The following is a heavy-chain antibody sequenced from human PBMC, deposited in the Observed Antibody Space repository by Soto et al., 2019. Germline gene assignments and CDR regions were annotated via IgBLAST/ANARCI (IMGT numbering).Heavy chain of an antibody. Sequence: SGPTLVNPIQPLPLTCTFSGSSLSTRGVGVACSRQPPGKAREWLALIFWDAAKWYSPSLKSRLTITADTSKNQVVLTMTNMDPVDTATYCCAHSGGYFDYWGQGTLVTVSS. CDR1: GSSLSTRGVG. J-gene: IGHJ4*02. CDR2: IFWDAAK. V-gene: IGHV2-5*02. D-gene: IGHD2-15*01. CDR3: AHSGGYFDY.